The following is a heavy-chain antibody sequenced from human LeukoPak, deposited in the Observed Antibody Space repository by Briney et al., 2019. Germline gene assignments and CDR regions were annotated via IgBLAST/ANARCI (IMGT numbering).Heavy chain of an antibody. V-gene: IGHV1-18*01. CDR3: ARDDVVVVAARSGAFDI. D-gene: IGHD2-15*01. CDR2: ISAYNGNT. CDR1: GYTFTSYG. Sequence: GASVKVSCKASGYTFTSYGISWVRQAPGQGLEWMGWISAYNGNTNYAQKLQGRATMTTDTSTSTAYMELRSLRSDDTAVYYCARDDVVVVAARSGAFDIWGQGTMVTVSS. J-gene: IGHJ3*02.